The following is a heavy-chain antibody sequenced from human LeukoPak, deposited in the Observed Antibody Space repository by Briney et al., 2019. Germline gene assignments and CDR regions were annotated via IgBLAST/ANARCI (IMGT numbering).Heavy chain of an antibody. J-gene: IGHJ4*02. CDR2: MNPNSGNT. CDR1: GYTFTSYD. D-gene: IGHD5-24*01. CDR3: AREGDGYSFDY. V-gene: IGHV1-8*01. Sequence: ASVKVSCKASGYTFTSYDINWVRQATGQGLEWMGWMNPNSGNTGYAQKFQGRVTITADKSTSTAYMELSSLRSEDTAVYYCAREGDGYSFDYWGQGTLVTVSS.